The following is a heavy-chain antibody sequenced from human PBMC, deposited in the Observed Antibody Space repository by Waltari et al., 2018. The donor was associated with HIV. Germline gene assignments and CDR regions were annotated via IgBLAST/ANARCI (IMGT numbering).Heavy chain of an antibody. D-gene: IGHD3-10*01. Sequence: QVQLVQSGTEVKKPGASVKVPCKASGYTFTGYYMHWVRQAPGQGLEWMGWINPNSGGTKYAQKFQGRVTVTRDTSISTAYMELSRLRSDDTAVYYCTRDAASSGYWYFDLWGRGTLVTVSS. CDR2: INPNSGGT. V-gene: IGHV1-2*02. CDR1: GYTFTGYY. CDR3: TRDAASSGYWYFDL. J-gene: IGHJ2*01.